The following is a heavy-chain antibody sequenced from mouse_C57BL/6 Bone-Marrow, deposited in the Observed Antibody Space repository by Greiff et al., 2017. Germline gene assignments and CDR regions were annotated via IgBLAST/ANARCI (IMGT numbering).Heavy chain of an antibody. CDR3: ARRDYGSSSFDY. D-gene: IGHD1-1*01. J-gene: IGHJ2*01. CDR1: GYTFTDYN. V-gene: IGHV1-18*01. CDR2: INPNNGGT. Sequence: VHVKQSGPELVKPGASVKIPCKASGYTFTDYNMDWVKQSHGKSLEWIGDINPNNGGTIYNQKFKGKATLTVDKSSSTAYMELRSLTSEDTAVYYCARRDYGSSSFDYWGQGTTLTVSS.